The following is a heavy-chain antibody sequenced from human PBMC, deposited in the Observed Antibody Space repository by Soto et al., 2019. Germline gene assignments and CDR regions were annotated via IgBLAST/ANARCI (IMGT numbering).Heavy chain of an antibody. CDR1: GASMTSSIYY. J-gene: IGHJ5*02. V-gene: IGHV4-39*01. D-gene: IGHD3-22*01. Sequence: SETLSLTCSVSGASMTSSIYYWAWIRQAPGKGLEWIGSLNYGGTTYHSPSLEGRVTMSVDTSKKEFSLNVISVTAADTAIYYCARQSYFDGAGYYLGCFDPCGQLTLVTVSS. CDR2: LNYGGTT. CDR3: ARQSYFDGAGYYLGCFDP.